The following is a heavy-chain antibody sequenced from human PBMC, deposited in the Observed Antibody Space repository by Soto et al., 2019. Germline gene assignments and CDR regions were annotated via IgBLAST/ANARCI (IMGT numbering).Heavy chain of an antibody. J-gene: IGHJ4*02. CDR3: ARADYYGSSGYHLDY. CDR2: INPSGGST. D-gene: IGHD3-22*01. Sequence: QVQVAQSGAEVKRPGASVKVSCWASGYPFTNFYIHWVRQAPGQGLEWMGIINPSGGSTASAPKFLGTVTMTRDTSTSTVYMEVSSLRSEDTAVYYCARADYYGSSGYHLDYWGQGTLVTVSS. V-gene: IGHV1-46*01. CDR1: GYPFTNFY.